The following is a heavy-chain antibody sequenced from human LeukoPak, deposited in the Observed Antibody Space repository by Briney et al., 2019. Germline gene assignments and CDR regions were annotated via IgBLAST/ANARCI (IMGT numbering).Heavy chain of an antibody. D-gene: IGHD5-12*01. CDR2: ISSSSDSI. Sequence: GGSLRLSCAASGFTFSSYGMNWVRQAPGKRLEWVSYISSSSDSIYYADSVKGRFTISRDNAENSLYLQMNSLRDEDTAVYYCARAMRSGYDYWGQGTLVSVSS. CDR1: GFTFSSYG. V-gene: IGHV3-48*02. CDR3: ARAMRSGYDY. J-gene: IGHJ4*02.